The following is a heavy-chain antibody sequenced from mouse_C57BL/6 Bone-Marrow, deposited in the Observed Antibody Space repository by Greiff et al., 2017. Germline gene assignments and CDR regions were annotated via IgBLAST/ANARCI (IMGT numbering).Heavy chain of an antibody. V-gene: IGHV10-1*01. CDR2: IRSKSNNYAT. Sequence: EVMLVESGGGLVQPKGSLKLSCAASGFSFNTYAMNWVRQAPGKGLEWVARIRSKSNNYATYYADSVKDRFTISRDDSESMLYLKMNNLKTEDTAMYYCVRHRKRDAMDYWGQGTSVTVSS. CDR1: GFSFNTYA. J-gene: IGHJ4*01. CDR3: VRHRKRDAMDY.